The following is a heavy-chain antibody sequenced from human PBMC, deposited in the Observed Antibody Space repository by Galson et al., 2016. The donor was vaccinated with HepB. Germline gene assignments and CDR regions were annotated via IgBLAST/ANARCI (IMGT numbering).Heavy chain of an antibody. CDR2: IRSKVNSYAT. J-gene: IGHJ6*03. CDR3: TRDPDTNYYYYYMDV. Sequence: SLRLSCAASGFTFSGSAMHWVRQASGKGLEWVGRIRSKVNSYATANAASVTGRFTISRDDSKNTAYLQMNSLKTEDTAVYYCTRDPDTNYYYYYMDVWGKGTTVTVPS. CDR1: GFTFSGSA. V-gene: IGHV3-73*01.